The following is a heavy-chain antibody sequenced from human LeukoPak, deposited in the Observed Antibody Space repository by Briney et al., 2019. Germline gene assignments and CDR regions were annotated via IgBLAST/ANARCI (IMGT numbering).Heavy chain of an antibody. V-gene: IGHV2-5*02. D-gene: IGHD6-13*01. CDR3: AHSISVAAGGIIVDWFDP. CDR1: GFSLTTSGVG. CDR2: IYWDDDK. Sequence: SGPTLVNPTQTLTLTCTFSGFSLTTSGVGVGWIRQPPGKALEWLALIYWDDDKRYRPSLKSRLTITKDTSKNQVVLTMTNMDPVDTATYYCAHSISVAAGGIIVDWFDPWGQGTLVTVSS. J-gene: IGHJ5*02.